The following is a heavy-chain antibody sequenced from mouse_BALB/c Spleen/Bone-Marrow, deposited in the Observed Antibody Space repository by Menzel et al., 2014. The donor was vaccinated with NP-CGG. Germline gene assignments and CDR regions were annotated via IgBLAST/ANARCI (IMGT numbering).Heavy chain of an antibody. J-gene: IGHJ4*01. V-gene: IGHV2-6-2*01. D-gene: IGHD4-1*01. CDR2: IWSDGST. CDR1: GFSLTSYG. CDR3: ARSGTDYAMDY. Sequence: QVQLKDSGPELVAPSQSLSLTCTVSGFSLTSYGLHWVRQPPGKGLEWLGVIWSDGSTTYNSALKSRLSISKDNSKRXVLLKMNSLQTDDTAMYYCARSGTDYAMDYWGQGTSVTVSS.